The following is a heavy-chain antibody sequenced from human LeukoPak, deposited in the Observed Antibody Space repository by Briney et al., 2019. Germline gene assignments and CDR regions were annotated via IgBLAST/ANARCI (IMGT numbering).Heavy chain of an antibody. V-gene: IGHV3-30-3*01. J-gene: IGHJ4*02. Sequence: GGSLRLSCAASGFTFSSYAMHWVRQAPGQGLEWVAVISYDGSNKYYADSVKGRLNTLYLQMNSLRAEDTAVYYCARPVGYYSYFDYWGQGTLVTVSS. D-gene: IGHD3-22*01. CDR1: GFTFSSYA. CDR2: ISYDGSNK. CDR3: ARPVGYYSYFDY.